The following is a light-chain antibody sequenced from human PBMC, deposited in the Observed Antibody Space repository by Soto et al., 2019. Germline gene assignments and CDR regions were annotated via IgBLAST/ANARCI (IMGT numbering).Light chain of an antibody. CDR2: GAS. Sequence: DIWMTQSPSSVSASVGDTSTITCRASEGVSSWLAWYQQKPGKAPKLLVYGASTLQSGVPSRFSGSGSGTYFTLAITNLQPEDCASYYCQQTNTFPYTFGQGTKLEIK. J-gene: IGKJ2*01. CDR1: EGVSSW. CDR3: QQTNTFPYT. V-gene: IGKV1-12*01.